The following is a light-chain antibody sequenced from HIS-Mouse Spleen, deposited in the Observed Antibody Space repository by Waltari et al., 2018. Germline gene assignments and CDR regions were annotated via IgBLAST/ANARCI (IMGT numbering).Light chain of an antibody. J-gene: IGLJ1*01. V-gene: IGLV2-23*01. Sequence: QSALTQPASVSGSPGQSITISCTGTSSDVGSYNLVSRYQQHPGKAPQLMIYEGSKPPSGVSNRFSGSKSGNTASLTISGLQAEDEADYYCCSYAGSSTFYVFGTGTKVTVL. CDR2: EGS. CDR3: CSYAGSSTFYV. CDR1: SSDVGSYNL.